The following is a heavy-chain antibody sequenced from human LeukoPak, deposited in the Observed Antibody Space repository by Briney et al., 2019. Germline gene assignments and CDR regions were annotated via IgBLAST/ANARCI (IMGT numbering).Heavy chain of an antibody. CDR2: INPNSGGT. J-gene: IGHJ4*02. CDR3: ARGRQWLPL. CDR1: GYTFTSYG. Sequence: ASVKVSCKASGYTFTSYGISWVRQAPGQGLEWMGWINPNSGGTNYAQKFQGRVTMTRDTSISTAYMELSRLRSDDTAVYYCARGRQWLPLWGQGTLVTVSS. D-gene: IGHD6-19*01. V-gene: IGHV1-2*02.